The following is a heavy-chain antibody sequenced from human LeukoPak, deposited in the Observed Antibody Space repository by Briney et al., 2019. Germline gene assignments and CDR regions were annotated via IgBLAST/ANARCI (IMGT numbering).Heavy chain of an antibody. CDR3: ARADRYCSSTSCYAGPDY. D-gene: IGHD2-2*01. CDR1: GFTFSSYS. V-gene: IGHV3-21*01. J-gene: IGHJ4*02. CDR2: ISSSSSYI. Sequence: GGSLRLSCAASGFTFSSYSMNWVRQAPGKGLEWVSSISSSSSYIYYADSVKGRFTISRDNAKISLYLQMNSLRAEDTAVYYCARADRYCSSTSCYAGPDYWGQGTLVTVSS.